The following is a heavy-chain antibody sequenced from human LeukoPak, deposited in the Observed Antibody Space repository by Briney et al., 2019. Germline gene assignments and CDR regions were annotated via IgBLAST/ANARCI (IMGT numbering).Heavy chain of an antibody. D-gene: IGHD5-24*01. CDR1: GFTFSNAW. Sequence: GGSLRRSCAASGFTFSNAWMSWVRQAPGKGLEWVGRIKSKADGGTTDSAAPVRGRFTISRDDSKNTLFLQMNSLKTEDTAVYFCTTGTDGYNIFFDYWGQGTLVTVSS. V-gene: IGHV3-15*01. CDR3: TTGTDGYNIFFDY. J-gene: IGHJ4*02. CDR2: IKSKADGGTT.